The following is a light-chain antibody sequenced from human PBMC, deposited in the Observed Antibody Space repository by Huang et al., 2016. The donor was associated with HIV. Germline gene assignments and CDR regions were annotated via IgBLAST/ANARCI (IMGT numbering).Light chain of an antibody. J-gene: IGKJ1*01. Sequence: SLSPGERATLSCRASQSISSGYLAWYQQKPGQAPRLLIYVASNRATGIPDRFSGSGSGTDFTLTISRLEPEDFGVYYCQQYGTAPWSFGQGTKVEIK. CDR2: VAS. V-gene: IGKV3-20*01. CDR1: QSISSGY. CDR3: QQYGTAPWS.